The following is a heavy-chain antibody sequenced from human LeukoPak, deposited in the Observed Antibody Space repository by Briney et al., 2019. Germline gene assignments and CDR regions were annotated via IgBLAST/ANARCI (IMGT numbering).Heavy chain of an antibody. J-gene: IGHJ6*02. CDR3: ARDQAVAGTYYYYYGMDV. CDR1: GFTFSSYG. Sequence: PGRSLRLSCAASGFTFSSYGMHWVRQAPGKGLEWVAVIWYDGSNKYYADSVKGRFTISRDNSKNTLYLQMNSLRAEDTAAYYCARDQAVAGTYYYYYGMDVWGQGTTVTVSS. V-gene: IGHV3-33*01. D-gene: IGHD6-19*01. CDR2: IWYDGSNK.